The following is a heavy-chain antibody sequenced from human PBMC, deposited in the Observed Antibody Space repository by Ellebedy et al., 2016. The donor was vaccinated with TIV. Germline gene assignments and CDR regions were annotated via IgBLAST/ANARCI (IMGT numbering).Heavy chain of an antibody. V-gene: IGHV1-46*01. CDR1: GYTFTSYY. D-gene: IGHD1-26*01. CDR3: ARRGGLVGPTTAFDI. Sequence: ASVKVSCKASGYTFTSYYMYWVRQAPGQGLKWMGIINPRGGSTNYAQKFQGRVTMTRDTSTNTVYMELSSLRSEDTAVYYCARRGGLVGPTTAFDIWGQGTMVTVSS. CDR2: INPRGGST. J-gene: IGHJ3*02.